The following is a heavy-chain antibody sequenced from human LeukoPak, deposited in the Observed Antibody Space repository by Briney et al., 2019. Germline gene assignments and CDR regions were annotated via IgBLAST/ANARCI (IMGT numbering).Heavy chain of an antibody. CDR2: IYISGST. CDR1: GGSTSTGDYY. V-gene: IGHV4-61*02. CDR3: ARHSGYSYGAYYLDY. D-gene: IGHD5-18*01. J-gene: IGHJ4*02. Sequence: SETLSLTCIVSGGSTSTGDYYCSWIRQPAGKGLEWIGRIYISGSTNYNPSLKSRVTMSVDTSKNQFSLKLSSVTAADTAVYYCARHSGYSYGAYYLDYWGQGTLVTVSS.